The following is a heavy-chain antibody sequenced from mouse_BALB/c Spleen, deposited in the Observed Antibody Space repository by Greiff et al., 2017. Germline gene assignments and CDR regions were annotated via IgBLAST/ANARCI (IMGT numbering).Heavy chain of an antibody. J-gene: IGHJ3*01. CDR1: GYTFTSYY. D-gene: IGHD2-1*01. V-gene: IGHV1S81*02. Sequence: QVQLQQPGAELVKPGASVKLSCKASGYTFTSYYMYWVKQRPGQGLEWIGGINPSNGGTNFNEKFKSKATLTVDKSSSTAYMQLSSLTSEDSAVYYCTRGNAYGNFAYWGQGTPVTVSA. CDR3: TRGNAYGNFAY. CDR2: INPSNGGT.